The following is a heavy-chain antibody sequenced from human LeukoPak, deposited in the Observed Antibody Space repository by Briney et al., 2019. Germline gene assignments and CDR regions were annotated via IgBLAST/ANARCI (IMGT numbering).Heavy chain of an antibody. D-gene: IGHD4-11*01. V-gene: IGHV4-61*02. Sequence: PSETLSLTCTVPGGSISSGSYHWSWIRQPAGKGLEWIGRIYTSGSTNYNPSLKSRVTISVDTSKNQFSLKLSSVTAADTAVYYCARERPVTTNWFDPWGQGTLVTVSS. CDR2: IYTSGST. CDR1: GGSISSGSYH. J-gene: IGHJ5*02. CDR3: ARERPVTTNWFDP.